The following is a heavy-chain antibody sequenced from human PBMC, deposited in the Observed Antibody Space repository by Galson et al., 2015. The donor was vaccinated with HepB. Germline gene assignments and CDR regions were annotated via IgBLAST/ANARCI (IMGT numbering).Heavy chain of an antibody. V-gene: IGHV3-30*03. CDR1: GFTFSSYG. CDR2: ISYDGSNK. J-gene: IGHJ6*02. CDR3: ARDPGYYYDSSGYRRADYYYYGMDV. Sequence: SLRLSCAASGFTFSSYGMHWVRQAPGKGLEWVAVISYDGSNKYYADSVKGRFTISRDNSKNTLYLQMNSLRAEDTAVYYCARDPGYYYDSSGYRRADYYYYGMDVWGQGTTVTVSS. D-gene: IGHD3-22*01.